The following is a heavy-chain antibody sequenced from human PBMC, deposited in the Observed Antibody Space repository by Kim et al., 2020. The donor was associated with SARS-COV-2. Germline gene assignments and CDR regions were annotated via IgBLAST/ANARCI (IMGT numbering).Heavy chain of an antibody. J-gene: IGHJ4*02. Sequence: YGDAVKGPCTISRENSKNMVYLQMSSLRAEDTAIYCCAKRGDEPGLCYFDNWGQGTVVTVSS. CDR3: AKRGDEPGLCYFDN. V-gene: IGHV3-23*01.